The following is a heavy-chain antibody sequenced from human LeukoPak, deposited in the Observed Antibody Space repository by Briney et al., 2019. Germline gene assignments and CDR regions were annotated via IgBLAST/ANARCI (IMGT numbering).Heavy chain of an antibody. CDR1: SGSIFSSNW. CDR2: IFHSGST. D-gene: IGHD2-2*01. CDR3: ARSPTKRVPEDY. Sequence: KSSETLSLTCAVPSGSIFSSNWWSWVRQPPGKGLEWIGQIFHSGSTSYSPSLKSRVTISVDKSKNQFSLRLTSVTAADTAVYYCARSPTKRVPEDYWGQGTLVTVSS. J-gene: IGHJ4*02. V-gene: IGHV4-4*02.